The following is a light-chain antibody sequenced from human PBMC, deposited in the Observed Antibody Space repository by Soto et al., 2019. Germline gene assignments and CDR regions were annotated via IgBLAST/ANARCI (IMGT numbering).Light chain of an antibody. J-gene: IGKJ1*01. V-gene: IGKV3-20*01. Sequence: IVLTQSPGTLSLSPGERVTLSCRASQSVYNDYLAWYQQKPGQAPRLLISHTSKRATGVPDRFSGSGSGTDFTLTINRRGPEDFAVYFCQQYGSSQWTFGQGTKVDMK. CDR1: QSVYNDY. CDR2: HTS. CDR3: QQYGSSQWT.